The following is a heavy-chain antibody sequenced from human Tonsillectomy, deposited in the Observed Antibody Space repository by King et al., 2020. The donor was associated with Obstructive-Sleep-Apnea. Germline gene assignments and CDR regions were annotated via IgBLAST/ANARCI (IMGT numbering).Heavy chain of an antibody. J-gene: IGHJ6*02. CDR3: AKEERITIFGVAPYGMDV. D-gene: IGHD3-3*01. Sequence: VQLVESGGGLVPPGGSLRLSCAASGFTFSSFAMSWVRQAPGKGLEWVSGISGSGGNTYYEDSVKGRLTLSRDNSKNTLYLQMNSLRAEDTAVYYCAKEERITIFGVAPYGMDVWGQGTTVTVSS. CDR2: ISGSGGNT. V-gene: IGHV3-23*04. CDR1: GFTFSSFA.